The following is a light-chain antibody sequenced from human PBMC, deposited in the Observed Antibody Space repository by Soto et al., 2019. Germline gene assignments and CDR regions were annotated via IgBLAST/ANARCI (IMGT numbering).Light chain of an antibody. CDR1: HSVSSSY. V-gene: IGKV3-20*01. J-gene: IGKJ1*01. CDR2: GAS. Sequence: EIVLTQSPGTLSFSPGERATLSCRASHSVSSSYLAWYQQKPGQAPRLLIYGASSRATGIPDRFSGSGSGTTVTPPISRRVPDDFAADYCQQYVNSSWTFGQGTKVDIK. CDR3: QQYVNSSWT.